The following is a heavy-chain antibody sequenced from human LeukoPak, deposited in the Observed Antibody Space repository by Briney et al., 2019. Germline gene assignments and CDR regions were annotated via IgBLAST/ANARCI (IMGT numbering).Heavy chain of an antibody. CDR1: GDSISSNTYY. CDR3: ARHTGGWSPFDY. D-gene: IGHD6-19*01. Sequence: SETLSLTCTVSGDSISSNTYYWGWIRQPPGKGLEWIGSVYYSGSTYYNPSLESRVTISVDTSKNQFPLKLSSVTAADTAVYYCARHTGGWSPFDYWGQGTLVTVSS. J-gene: IGHJ4*02. V-gene: IGHV4-39*01. CDR2: VYYSGST.